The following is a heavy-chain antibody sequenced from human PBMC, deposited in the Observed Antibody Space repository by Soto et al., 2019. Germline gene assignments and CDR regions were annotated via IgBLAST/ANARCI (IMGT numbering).Heavy chain of an antibody. CDR2: IYYSGNT. CDR1: GGSVRSGDYY. Sequence: SETRSLTCTVSGGSVRSGDYYWSWIRQPPGEGLEWIGYIYYSGNTNYNPSLKSRVIISVDTSKNLFSLKLTSVTAADTAVYYVPRIPMETAMIYCLDPWGQGTRDTVSS. CDR3: PRIPMETAMIYCLDP. D-gene: IGHD5-18*01. J-gene: IGHJ5*02. V-gene: IGHV4-61*08.